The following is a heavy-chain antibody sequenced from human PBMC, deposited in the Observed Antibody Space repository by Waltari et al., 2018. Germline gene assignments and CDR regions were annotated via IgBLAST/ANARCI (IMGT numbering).Heavy chain of an antibody. CDR2: TYPGDSDT. V-gene: IGHV5-51*03. D-gene: IGHD7-27*01. J-gene: IGHJ6*02. CDR1: GYSFTSYW. Sequence: EVQLVQSGAEVKKPGESLKISCKGSGYSFTSYWIGWVRQMPGKGLEWMGITYPGDSDTRYSPSFQGQVTISADKSISTAYLQWSSLKASDTAMYYCARLSWGSHYYYYYGMDVWGQGTTVTVSS. CDR3: ARLSWGSHYYYYYGMDV.